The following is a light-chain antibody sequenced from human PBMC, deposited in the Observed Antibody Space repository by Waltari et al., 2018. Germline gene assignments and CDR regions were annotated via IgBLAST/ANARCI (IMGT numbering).Light chain of an antibody. CDR2: DAS. CDR3: QQRSDWPLT. J-gene: IGKJ4*02. V-gene: IGKV3-11*01. CDR1: QSVSSY. Sequence: EIVLTQSPATLSLSPGEGATLSCRASQSVSSYLAWYQQKPGQAPRLLIYDASNRATGIPARFSGSGSGTDFTLTIGSLEPEDFAVYYCQQRSDWPLTFGGGTKVESK.